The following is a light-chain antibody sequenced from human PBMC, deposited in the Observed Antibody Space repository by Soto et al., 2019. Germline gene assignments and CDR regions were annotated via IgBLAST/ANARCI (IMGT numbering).Light chain of an antibody. CDR1: QDVTNS. CDR3: QQYIRRPLS. Sequence: ILMTQSPATLSLSPGEGVTLSCRAAQDVTNSVAWYQQKSGQAPRLLIYDASARASGVSARFSGSGSGTDFTLTISGLQAEDFAVYFCQQYIRRPLSFGQGTRLEIK. J-gene: IGKJ5*01. V-gene: IGKV3-15*01. CDR2: DAS.